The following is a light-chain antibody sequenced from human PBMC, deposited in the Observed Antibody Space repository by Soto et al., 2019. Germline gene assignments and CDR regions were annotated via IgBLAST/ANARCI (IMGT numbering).Light chain of an antibody. CDR3: RRYSTPPQT. Sequence: EIVLTQSPGTLSLSPGERATLSCRASQSVPKNYLAWYQHKPGQAPRLLIHGPSSRATGIPDRFSGSGSGTDFTLSIRRLEPEDFSVYYCRRYSTPPQTFGQGTKVEIK. CDR1: QSVPKNY. V-gene: IGKV3-20*01. CDR2: GPS. J-gene: IGKJ1*01.